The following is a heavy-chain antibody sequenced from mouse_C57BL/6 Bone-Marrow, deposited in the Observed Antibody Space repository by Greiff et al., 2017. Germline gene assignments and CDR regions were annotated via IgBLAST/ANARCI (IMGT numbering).Heavy chain of an antibody. CDR2: IWSGGST. Sequence: QVQLQQSGPGLVQPSQSLSITCTASGFSLTSYGVHWVRQSPGKGLEWLGVIWSGGSTDYNAAFISRLSISKDNSKSQVFFKMNSLQADDTAIYCCARIGVYYGNYDAMDYWGQGTSVTVSS. J-gene: IGHJ4*01. CDR3: ARIGVYYGNYDAMDY. CDR1: GFSLTSYG. V-gene: IGHV2-2*01. D-gene: IGHD2-1*01.